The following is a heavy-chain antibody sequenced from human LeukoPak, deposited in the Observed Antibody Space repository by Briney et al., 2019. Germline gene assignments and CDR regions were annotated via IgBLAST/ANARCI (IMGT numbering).Heavy chain of an antibody. D-gene: IGHD6-13*01. CDR1: GFTFTSYG. J-gene: IGHJ4*02. CDR3: AKDQIVFGAAAGNYFDY. V-gene: IGHV3-30*18. CDR2: ISYDVSNK. Sequence: RRCRRPSCAASGFTFTSYGIHCVRQAAGNGLGWVGVISYDVSNKYYADSVKSRFTICRDNSKNTLYLQMNSLRAEDTAVYYCAKDQIVFGAAAGNYFDYWGQGTLVTVSS.